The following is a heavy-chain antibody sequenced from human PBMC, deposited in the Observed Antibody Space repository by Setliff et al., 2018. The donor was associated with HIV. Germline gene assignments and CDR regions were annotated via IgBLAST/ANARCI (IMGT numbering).Heavy chain of an antibody. CDR1: AYSFTTFW. CDR2: IYPGDSDT. D-gene: IGHD3-10*01. V-gene: IGHV5-51*01. CDR3: ARQTAHTTHSLDFGSPNRDYYYGMDV. Sequence: GESLKISCKGSAYSFTTFWIAWVRQMPGKGLEWMGIIYPGDSDTTYSPSFQGQVTISVDKSISTAYLQWSSLKASDSAMYYCARQTAHTTHSLDFGSPNRDYYYGMDVWGQGTTVTVSS. J-gene: IGHJ6*02.